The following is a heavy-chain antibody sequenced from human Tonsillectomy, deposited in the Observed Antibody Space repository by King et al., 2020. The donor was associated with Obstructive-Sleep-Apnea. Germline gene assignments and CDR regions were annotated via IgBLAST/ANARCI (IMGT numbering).Heavy chain of an antibody. Sequence: VQLVQSGGGLVQPGGSLRLSCAASGFTVSSHYISWVRPAPVKGLEWVSAIFSGGITYYADSVKGRFTISRNNSKNTLYLQMNSLRAEDTAVYYCARVETEAVRAFDIWGQGTMVTVSS. CDR1: GFTVSSHY. CDR2: IFSGGIT. V-gene: IGHV3-53*04. J-gene: IGHJ3*02. D-gene: IGHD3-10*02. CDR3: ARVETEAVRAFDI.